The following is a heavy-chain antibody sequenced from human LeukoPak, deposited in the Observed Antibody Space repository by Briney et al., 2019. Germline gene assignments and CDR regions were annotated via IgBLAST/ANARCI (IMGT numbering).Heavy chain of an antibody. CDR1: GYTFTSNY. CDR2: IYPRDGST. D-gene: IGHD6-19*01. J-gene: IGHJ4*02. CDR3: ARSLGYSSGWYGGDY. V-gene: IGHV1-46*01. Sequence: ASVKVSCKASGYTFTSNYIHWVRQAPGQGLEWMGMIYPRDGSTSYAQKFQGRVTMTRDTSTSTVYMELSSLRSEDTAVYYCARSLGYSSGWYGGDYWGQGTLVTVSS.